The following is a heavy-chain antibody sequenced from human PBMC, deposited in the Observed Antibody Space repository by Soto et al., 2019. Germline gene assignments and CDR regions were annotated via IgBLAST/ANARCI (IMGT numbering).Heavy chain of an antibody. V-gene: IGHV3-23*01. J-gene: IGHJ5*02. CDR2: VSGSGGTT. CDR1: GFTFTTYA. D-gene: IGHD6-19*01. Sequence: GGSLRLSCAASGFTFTTYAMSWVRQAPGKGLEWVSVVSGSGGTTYYADSVKGRFIISRDNSKNTLYLQMNSLRAEDTALYYCAKMGYSSDWSWGQGT. CDR3: AKMGYSSDWS.